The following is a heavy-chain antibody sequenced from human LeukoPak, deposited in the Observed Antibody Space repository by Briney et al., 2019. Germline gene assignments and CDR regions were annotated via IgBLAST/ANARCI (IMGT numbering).Heavy chain of an antibody. CDR3: ARDQHDSSGYEVTFDY. CDR2: INPSGGST. V-gene: IGHV1-46*01. J-gene: IGHJ4*02. D-gene: IGHD3-22*01. CDR1: GYTFTSYY. Sequence: ASVKVSCKASGYTFTSYYMHWVRQAPGQGLEWMGIINPSGGSTSYAQKFQGRVTMTRDTSTSTVYMELSSLRSEDTAVYYCARDQHDSSGYEVTFDYWGQGAVVTVSS.